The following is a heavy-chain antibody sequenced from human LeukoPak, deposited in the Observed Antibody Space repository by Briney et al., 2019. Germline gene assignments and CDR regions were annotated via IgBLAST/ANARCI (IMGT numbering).Heavy chain of an antibody. CDR3: ARELNADDAFDI. CDR2: ISSSGSTI. J-gene: IGHJ3*02. CDR1: GFTFSDYY. Sequence: KAGGSLRLSCAASGFTFSDYYMSWIRQAPGKGLEWVSYISSSGSTIYYADSVKGRFTISRDNAKNSLYLQMNSPRAEDTAVYYCARELNADDAFDIWGQGTMVTVSS. D-gene: IGHD2-8*01. V-gene: IGHV3-11*01.